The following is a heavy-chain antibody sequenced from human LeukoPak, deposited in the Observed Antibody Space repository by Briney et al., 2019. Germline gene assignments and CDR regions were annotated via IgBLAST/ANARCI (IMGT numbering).Heavy chain of an antibody. D-gene: IGHD3-22*01. CDR1: GYTFTGYY. V-gene: IGHV1-2*06. Sequence: ASVKVSCKASGYTFTGYYMHWVRQAPGQGLEWMGRINPNSGGTNHAQKFQGRVTMTRDTSISTAYMELSRLGSDDTAVYYCATYYYDSSGYYSAQGEDYWGQGTLVTVSS. CDR2: INPNSGGT. CDR3: ATYYYDSSGYYSAQGEDY. J-gene: IGHJ4*02.